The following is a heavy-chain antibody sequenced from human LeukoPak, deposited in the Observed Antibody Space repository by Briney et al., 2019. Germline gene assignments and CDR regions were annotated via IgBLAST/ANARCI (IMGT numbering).Heavy chain of an antibody. CDR2: INPSGGST. CDR1: GYTFTSYY. J-gene: IGHJ6*03. V-gene: IGHV1-46*01. Sequence: ASVKVSCKASGYTFTSYYMHWVRQAPGQGLEWMGIINPSGGSTSYAQKFRGRVTMTRDMSTSTVYMELSSLRSEDTAVYYCARDISIAVAGNLYYYYYMDVWGKGTTVTVSS. CDR3: ARDISIAVAGNLYYYYYMDV. D-gene: IGHD6-19*01.